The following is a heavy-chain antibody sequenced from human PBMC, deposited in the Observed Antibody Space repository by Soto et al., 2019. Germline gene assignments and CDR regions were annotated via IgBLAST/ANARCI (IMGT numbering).Heavy chain of an antibody. CDR1: GGSVYDYY. CDR3: AALDCSSATCYGGGYFDP. D-gene: IGHD2-2*01. CDR2: INHRGVI. V-gene: IGHV4-34*01. Sequence: TLSLTCAVHGGSVYDYYWNWIRQPPGKGLEWIGHINHRGVIEYNPSLESRITMSIDTSENRFSLRLTSVTAADTAIYFCAALDCSSATCYGGGYFDPWGQGTLVTVSS. J-gene: IGHJ5*02.